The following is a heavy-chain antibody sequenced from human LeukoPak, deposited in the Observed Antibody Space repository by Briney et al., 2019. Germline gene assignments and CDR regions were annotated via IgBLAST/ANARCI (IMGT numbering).Heavy chain of an antibody. CDR1: GRSMSSSHW. CDR3: ATDYFKYNDGSGPFEY. V-gene: IGHV4-4*02. D-gene: IGHD3-22*01. J-gene: IGHJ4*02. Sequence: SGTLSLTCAVSGRSMSSSHWWSWVRQSPDKGLEWIGEIDHSGKTNYNASLKSRVTVSVDKSKNTFSLKMTSVTAADTAIYYCATDYFKYNDGSGPFEYWGQGTLVTVST. CDR2: IDHSGKT.